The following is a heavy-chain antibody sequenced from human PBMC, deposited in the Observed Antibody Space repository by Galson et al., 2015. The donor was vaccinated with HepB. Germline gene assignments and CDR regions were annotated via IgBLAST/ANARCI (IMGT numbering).Heavy chain of an antibody. CDR2: ISSSSSYT. D-gene: IGHD1-26*01. Sequence: SLRLSCAASGFTFSDYYMSWIRQAPGKGLEWVSYISSSSSYTNYADSVKGRFTISRDNAKNSLHLQMNSLRAEDTAVYYCARGWWELPQFGYWGQGTLVTVSS. CDR3: ARGWWELPQFGY. CDR1: GFTFSDYY. J-gene: IGHJ4*02. V-gene: IGHV3-11*05.